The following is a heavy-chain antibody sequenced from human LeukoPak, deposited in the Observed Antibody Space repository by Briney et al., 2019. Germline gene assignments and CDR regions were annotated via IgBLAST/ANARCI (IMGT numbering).Heavy chain of an antibody. CDR1: GFTFSSNW. CDR2: LNDDGRYI. V-gene: IGHV3-74*01. Sequence: GESLTLSCAASGFTFSSNWMHWVRQPPGKGRGWVSRLNDDGRYINYTDSVKGRFTLATDNATNTTSLQMNSLRMEGTAVYYCVRGSSDWAGTDYCGQGTLVTVSS. D-gene: IGHD2-2*01. J-gene: IGHJ4*02. CDR3: VRGSSDWAGTDY.